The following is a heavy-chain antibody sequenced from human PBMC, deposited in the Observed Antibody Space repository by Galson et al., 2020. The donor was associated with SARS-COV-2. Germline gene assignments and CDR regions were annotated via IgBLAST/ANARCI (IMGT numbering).Heavy chain of an antibody. J-gene: IGHJ4*02. D-gene: IGHD6-13*01. Sequence: ASVKVPCKVSGYTLTELSMHWVRQAPGKGLEWMGGFDPEDGETIYAQKFQGRVTMTEDTSTDTAYMELSSLRPEDTAVDYCATGYSSSWYLCWGQGTLVTVSS. V-gene: IGHV1-24*01. CDR1: GYTLTELS. CDR2: FDPEDGET. CDR3: ATGYSSSWYLC.